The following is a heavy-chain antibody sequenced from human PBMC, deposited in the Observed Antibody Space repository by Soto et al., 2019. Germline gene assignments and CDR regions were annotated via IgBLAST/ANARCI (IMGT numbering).Heavy chain of an antibody. Sequence: SETLSLTCTVSGGSISSSSYYWGWVRQPPGKGLEWIGYIYYSGSTYYNPSLKSRVTISVDTSKNQFSLKLSSVTAADTAVYYCARDERLWFGHPPMKYGMDVWGQGTTVTVS. CDR1: GGSISSSSYY. V-gene: IGHV4-30-4*08. CDR3: ARDERLWFGHPPMKYGMDV. J-gene: IGHJ6*02. D-gene: IGHD3-10*01. CDR2: IYYSGST.